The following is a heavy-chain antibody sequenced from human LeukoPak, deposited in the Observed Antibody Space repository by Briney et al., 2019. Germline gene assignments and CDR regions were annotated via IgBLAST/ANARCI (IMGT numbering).Heavy chain of an antibody. CDR3: ARDRSDYGGNSGAFDI. Sequence: ASVKVSCKASGYTFTSYYMHWVRQAPGQWLQSMGIINPSGGSTSYAQKFQGRVTMTRDTSTSTVYMELSRLRSEDTAVYYCARDRSDYGGNSGAFDIWGQGTMVTVSS. CDR1: GYTFTSYY. CDR2: INPSGGST. J-gene: IGHJ3*02. V-gene: IGHV1-46*01. D-gene: IGHD4-23*01.